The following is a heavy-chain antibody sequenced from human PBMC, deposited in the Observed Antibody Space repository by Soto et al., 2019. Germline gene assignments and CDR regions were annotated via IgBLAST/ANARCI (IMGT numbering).Heavy chain of an antibody. V-gene: IGHV4-59*01. Sequence: PSETLSLTCSVSGGSIAGYYGSWIRQPPGKGLEWIGYIYYGGSTNYNPSLKSRVTISVDTSKNQFSLKLRSVTAADTAVYYCARGGSRYFQHWGQGTLVTVSS. CDR2: IYYGGST. D-gene: IGHD3-10*01. CDR3: ARGGSRYFQH. CDR1: GGSIAGYY. J-gene: IGHJ1*01.